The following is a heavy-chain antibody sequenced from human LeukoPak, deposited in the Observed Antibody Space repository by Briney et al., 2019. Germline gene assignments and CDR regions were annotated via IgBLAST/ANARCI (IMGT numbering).Heavy chain of an antibody. V-gene: IGHV3-23*01. CDR2: IIVSGTYT. J-gene: IGHJ4*02. D-gene: IGHD2-15*01. CDR3: AKGYCSDTNCQTRLGLDY. CDR1: GLTFSSYA. Sequence: GGSVTLFCAVSGLTFSSYAMSWVRQAPGKGLECVSCIIVSGTYTYYADSVKGRFTISRDNSKNTLYLQMNSLRAEDTAVYYCAKGYCSDTNCQTRLGLDYWGQGTLVTVSS.